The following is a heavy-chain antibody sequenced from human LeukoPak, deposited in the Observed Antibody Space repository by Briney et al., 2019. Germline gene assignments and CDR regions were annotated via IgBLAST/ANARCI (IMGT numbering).Heavy chain of an antibody. V-gene: IGHV4-39*01. CDR1: GGSISTTSYY. Sequence: SETLSLTCTVSGGSISTTSYYWGWIRQPPGEGLEWIGNIYYTGSTYYNSSLNSRLTISVDTSMNQFSLKLNSVTAADTAVYYCARAPALYSGYDYSDYWGQGTLVTVSS. D-gene: IGHD5-12*01. CDR2: IYYTGST. CDR3: ARAPALYSGYDYSDY. J-gene: IGHJ4*02.